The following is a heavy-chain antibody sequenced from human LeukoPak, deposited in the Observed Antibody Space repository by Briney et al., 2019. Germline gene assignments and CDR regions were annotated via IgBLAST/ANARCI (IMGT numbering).Heavy chain of an antibody. D-gene: IGHD3-16*02. CDR1: GGSISCYY. Sequence: PSEALSLTCTVSGGSISCYYWSWIRQPPGKGLEWIGYIYYSGSTNYNPSLKSRVTISVDTSKNQFSLKLSSVTAADTAVYYCARGPVHYDYVWGSYRHSRIDYWGQGTLVTVSS. CDR3: ARGPVHYDYVWGSYRHSRIDY. V-gene: IGHV4-59*01. CDR2: IYYSGST. J-gene: IGHJ4*02.